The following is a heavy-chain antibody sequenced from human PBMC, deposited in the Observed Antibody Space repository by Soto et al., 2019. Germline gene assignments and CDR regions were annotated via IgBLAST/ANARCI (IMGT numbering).Heavy chain of an antibody. J-gene: IGHJ4*02. V-gene: IGHV3-7*01. Sequence: GGSLRLSCAASGFTFSSYWMSWVRQDPGKGLEWVANIKQNGSEKYYVDSVKGRFTISRDNAKNSLYLQMNSLRAEDMAVYYCAISRGWPPACEYWGQGTLVIVSS. CDR1: GFTFSSYW. D-gene: IGHD6-19*01. CDR2: IKQNGSEK. CDR3: AISRGWPPACEY.